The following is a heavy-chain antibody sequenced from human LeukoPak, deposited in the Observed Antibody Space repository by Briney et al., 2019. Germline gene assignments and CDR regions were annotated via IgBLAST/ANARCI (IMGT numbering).Heavy chain of an antibody. CDR2: IFYSGST. CDR3: ARRSSTYYYGSGSYTVDY. CDR1: GGSISTSNYY. D-gene: IGHD3-10*01. V-gene: IGHV4-39*07. J-gene: IGHJ4*02. Sequence: SETLSLTCTVSGGSISTSNYYWGWIRQPPGKGLEWIGNIFYSGSTYYSPSLKSRVTISLDTSRNQFSLKLSSVTAADTAVYYCARRSSTYYYGSGSYTVDYWGQGTLVTVSS.